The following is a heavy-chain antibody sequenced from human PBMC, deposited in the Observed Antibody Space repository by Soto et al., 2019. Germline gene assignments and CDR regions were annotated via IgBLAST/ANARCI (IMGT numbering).Heavy chain of an antibody. CDR3: EKDGLTGGFDY. Sequence: DVQLVDSGGGLVQPGGSLRLSCAASGFTFSNYAMSWVRQAPGKGLEWVSLVSATAGTTYYTDPVKGRFTISRDNSRKTVYQQMNSLRADDTVEYYWEKDGLTGGFDYWGQGTLVTVSS. V-gene: IGHV3-23*04. CDR1: GFTFSNYA. J-gene: IGHJ4*02. D-gene: IGHD3-9*01. CDR2: VSATAGTT.